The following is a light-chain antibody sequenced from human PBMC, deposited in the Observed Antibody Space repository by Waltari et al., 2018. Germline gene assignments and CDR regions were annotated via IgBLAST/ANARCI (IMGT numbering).Light chain of an antibody. J-gene: IGKJ2*01. CDR2: MAS. CDR3: QQYSSFST. CDR1: QSVGTW. V-gene: IGKV1-5*03. Sequence: DIQMTQSPSTLSASVGDRVTISCRASQSVGTWLAWYQQKPGKAPKLLIYMASSLDSGVPSRFSCNGSRTDFTLTISSLQPDDFATYSCQQYSSFSTFGQGTKV.